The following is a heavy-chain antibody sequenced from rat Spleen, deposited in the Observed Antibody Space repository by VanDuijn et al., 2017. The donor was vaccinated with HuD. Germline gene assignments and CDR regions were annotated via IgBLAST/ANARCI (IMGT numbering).Heavy chain of an antibody. CDR1: GFTFSDYY. D-gene: IGHD1-11*01. V-gene: IGHV5-22*01. CDR2: ISYEGSST. J-gene: IGHJ1*01. Sequence: EVQLVESGGGLVQPGRSMKLSCAASGFTFSDYYMAWVRQAPKKGLEWVASISYEGSSTYYGDSVKGRFTISRDNAKSTLYLQMNSLRSEDTATYYCAKELRRAYWYFDFWGPGTMVTVSS. CDR3: AKELRRAYWYFDF.